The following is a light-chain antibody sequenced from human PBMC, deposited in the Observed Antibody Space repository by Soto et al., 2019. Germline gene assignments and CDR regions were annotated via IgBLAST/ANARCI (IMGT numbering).Light chain of an antibody. CDR2: GAS. J-gene: IGKJ1*01. CDR1: LTMNNN. Sequence: EIVMTQSPATLSVSPGESVTLACRASLTMNNNIAWYQHQPGQAPRLLIFGASSRATSVPGRFSGSGFGTDVTLSISSLQSEDFAVDYCQQYNERPPCTVGQGTTVEMK. V-gene: IGKV3-15*01. CDR3: QQYNERPPCT.